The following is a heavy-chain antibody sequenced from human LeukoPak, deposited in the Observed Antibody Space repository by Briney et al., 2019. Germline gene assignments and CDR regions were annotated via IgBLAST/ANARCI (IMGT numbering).Heavy chain of an antibody. D-gene: IGHD6-19*01. J-gene: IGHJ4*02. CDR2: TYYRSKWYN. CDR3: ASRSAVAGEFDY. Sequence: SQTLSLTCAISGASVSSNSGAWNWIRQSPSRGLEWLGRTYYRSKWYNDYAVSVKSRITINPDTSKNQFSLQLNSVTPEDTAVYYCASRSAVAGEFDYWGQGTVVTVSS. CDR1: GASVSSNSGA. V-gene: IGHV6-1*01.